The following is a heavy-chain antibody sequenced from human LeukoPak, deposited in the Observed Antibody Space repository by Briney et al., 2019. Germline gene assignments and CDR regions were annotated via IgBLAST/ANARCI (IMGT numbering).Heavy chain of an antibody. CDR2: ISYDGRNI. V-gene: IGHV3-30*18. CDR1: GFTFNNYG. D-gene: IGHD2-2*01. J-gene: IGHJ4*02. Sequence: GKSLRLSCAASGFTFNNYGMHWVRQAPGKGLEWVAVISYDGRNIRYPDSVKGRFTISRDISTDTLWLQMDSLRTEDTAVYYCAKGPLRGTAAAIDCWGQGTLVTVSS. CDR3: AKGPLRGTAAAIDC.